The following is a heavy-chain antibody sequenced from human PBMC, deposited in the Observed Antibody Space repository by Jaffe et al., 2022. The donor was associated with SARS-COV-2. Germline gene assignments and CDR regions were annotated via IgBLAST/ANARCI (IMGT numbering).Heavy chain of an antibody. Sequence: QVQLVESGGGVVQPGRSLRLSCAASGFTFSSYAMHWVRQAPGKGLEWVAVISYDGSNKYYADSVKGRFTISRDNSKNTLYLQMNSLRAEDTAVYYCARDRQLGVDYWGQGTLVTVSS. J-gene: IGHJ4*02. D-gene: IGHD6-13*01. V-gene: IGHV3-30*04. CDR3: ARDRQLGVDY. CDR1: GFTFSSYA. CDR2: ISYDGSNK.